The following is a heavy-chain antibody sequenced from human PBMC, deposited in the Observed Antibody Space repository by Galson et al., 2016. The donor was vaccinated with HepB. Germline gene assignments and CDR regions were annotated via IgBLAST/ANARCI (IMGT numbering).Heavy chain of an antibody. CDR3: ARDGGANYYFYYMDV. V-gene: IGHV3-33*08. D-gene: IGHD1-26*01. CDR2: IWSDGNKK. J-gene: IGHJ6*03. Sequence: SLRLSCAASGFTFSSYWMSWVRQAPGKGLEWVAVIWSDGNKKYYADSVKGRFTVSRDNSNNTLYLQMSTLRPEDTAVYYCARDGGANYYFYYMDVWGIGTTVTVSS. CDR1: GFTFSSYW.